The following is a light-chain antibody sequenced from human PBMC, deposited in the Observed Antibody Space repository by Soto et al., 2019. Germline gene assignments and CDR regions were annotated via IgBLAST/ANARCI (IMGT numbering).Light chain of an antibody. CDR2: GAF. CDR3: QQYGSSPSIT. J-gene: IGKJ5*01. CDR1: QSVSSSY. V-gene: IGKV3-20*01. Sequence: EIVLTQSPGTLSLSPGERATLSCRASQSVSSSYLAWYQQKPGQAPRLLIYGAFNRATGIPDRFSGSGSGTDFTLTISILESEDFAVYYCQQYGSSPSITFGQGTRLDIK.